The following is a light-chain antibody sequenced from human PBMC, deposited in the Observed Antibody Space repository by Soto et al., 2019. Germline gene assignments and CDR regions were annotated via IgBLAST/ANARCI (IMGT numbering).Light chain of an antibody. J-gene: IGLJ1*01. CDR3: AALAASLNGPGYD. CDR2: YDD. CDR1: SSNIGNNA. Sequence: QFVLTQPPSVSEAPRQWVTISCSGSSSNIGNNAVNWYQQLPGKAPKLLIYYDDLLPSGVSDRFSGSKSGTSASLAISGLQSEDEADYYCAALAASLNGPGYDFGTGTKVPV. V-gene: IGLV1-36*01.